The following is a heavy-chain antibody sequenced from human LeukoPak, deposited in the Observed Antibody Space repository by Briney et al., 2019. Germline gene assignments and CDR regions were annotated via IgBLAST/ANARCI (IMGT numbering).Heavy chain of an antibody. CDR2: INTDGSST. V-gene: IGHV3-74*01. CDR3: AKDLVVPAAHMDV. D-gene: IGHD2-2*01. Sequence: GGSLRLSCAASGFTFSSYWMHWVRQAPGKGLVWVSRINTDGSSTNYADSVKGRFTISRDNSKNTVYLQMNSLRAEDTAVYYCAKDLVVPAAHMDVWGKGTTVTVSS. J-gene: IGHJ6*03. CDR1: GFTFSSYW.